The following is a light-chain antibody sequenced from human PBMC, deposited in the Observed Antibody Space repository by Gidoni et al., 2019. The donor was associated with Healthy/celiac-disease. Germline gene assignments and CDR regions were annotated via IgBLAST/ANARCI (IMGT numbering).Light chain of an antibody. CDR3: SSYASSTTLGV. CDR1: SNDVGGYSY. J-gene: IGLJ3*02. CDR2: DVS. V-gene: IGLV2-14*01. Sequence: QSALTQPASVSGSPGQSITISCTGSSNDVGGYSYVSWYQQVPGKAPQIMIYDVSNRPSGVSDRFSGSKSGNTASLTISGLQAEDEAYYYCSSYASSTTLGVFGGGTKLTVL.